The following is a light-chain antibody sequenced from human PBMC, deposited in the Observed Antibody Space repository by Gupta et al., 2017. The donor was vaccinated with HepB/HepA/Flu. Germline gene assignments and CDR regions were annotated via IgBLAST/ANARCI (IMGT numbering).Light chain of an antibody. V-gene: IGLV1-51*01. CDR3: GTSDTSRNAWV. J-gene: IGLJ3*02. Sequence: HSVLTQPPSVSPTPRHKVTISCSGSSSNIGNNYVSWYQQFPATAPNLLMYDNNKRPSGVPARFSGATYGTTATLVTTGLQTGEEADDYYGTSDTSRNAWVFGGGTKLTVL. CDR2: DNN. CDR1: SSNIGNNY.